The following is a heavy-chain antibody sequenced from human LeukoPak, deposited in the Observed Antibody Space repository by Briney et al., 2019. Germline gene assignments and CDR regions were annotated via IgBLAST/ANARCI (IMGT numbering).Heavy chain of an antibody. Sequence: GGSLRLSCVASGFTFSSYNMNWVRQAPGKGLEWVSYISGRGNTIKYADSVKGRFTISRDNGENSLYLHMSSLRAEDTAVYYCARDPPALEAFDYWGQGTQVTVSS. J-gene: IGHJ4*02. CDR3: ARDPPALEAFDY. V-gene: IGHV3-48*04. CDR2: ISGRGNTI. CDR1: GFTFSSYN.